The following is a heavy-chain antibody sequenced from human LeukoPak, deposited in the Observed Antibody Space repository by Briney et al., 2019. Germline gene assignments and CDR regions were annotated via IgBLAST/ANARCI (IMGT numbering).Heavy chain of an antibody. CDR2: ISSSSSYI. CDR3: AARRGLYFDY. Sequence: PGGSLRLSCAASGFTFGSYSMNWVRQAPGKGLEWVSSISSSSSYIYYADSVKGRFTISRDNAKNSLYLQMNSLRAEDTAVYYCAARRGLYFDYWGQGTLVTVSS. J-gene: IGHJ4*02. V-gene: IGHV3-21*01. CDR1: GFTFGSYS.